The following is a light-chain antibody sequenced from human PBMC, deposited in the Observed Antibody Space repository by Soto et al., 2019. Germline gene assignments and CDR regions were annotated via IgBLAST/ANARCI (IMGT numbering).Light chain of an antibody. Sequence: SYELTHPPSASVAPGQTARITCGGNNIGDKSVHWYHQKPGQAPVLVVYDNSDRPSGIPERFSGSNSRNTATLTISRVEVGDEADYYCQVWDISTDHVVFGGGTKLTVL. V-gene: IGLV3-21*02. CDR2: DNS. CDR1: NIGDKS. CDR3: QVWDISTDHVV. J-gene: IGLJ2*01.